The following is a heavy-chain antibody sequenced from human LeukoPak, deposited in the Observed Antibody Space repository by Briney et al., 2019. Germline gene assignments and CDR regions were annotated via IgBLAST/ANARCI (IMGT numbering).Heavy chain of an antibody. J-gene: IGHJ6*03. Sequence: SVKVSCKASGGTFSSYTISWVRQAPGQGLEWGGGSIPVFCTANYAQKFQGRVTITADESTSTAYMELSSLRSEETAVYYCARGAFFRVLYYGNYYYYYMDGSGKGTTVTVSS. V-gene: IGHV1-69*01. CDR1: GGTFSSYT. CDR2: SIPVFCTA. D-gene: IGHD1-26*01. CDR3: ARGAFFRVLYYGNYYYYYMDG.